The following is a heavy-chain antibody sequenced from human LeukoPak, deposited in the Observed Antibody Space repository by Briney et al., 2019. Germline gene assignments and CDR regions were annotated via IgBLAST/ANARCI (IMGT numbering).Heavy chain of an antibody. J-gene: IGHJ4*02. CDR1: GGSISSYY. D-gene: IGHD3-9*01. CDR2: IYHTGST. CDR3: ARQGFDWSLDY. V-gene: IGHV4-59*01. Sequence: SETLSLTCTVSGGSISSYYCSWIRQPPGKGLEWIGYIYHTGSTSYSPSLKSRVTISADTSQNQFSLKLSSVTAADTAVYYCARQGFDWSLDYWGQGILVTVSS.